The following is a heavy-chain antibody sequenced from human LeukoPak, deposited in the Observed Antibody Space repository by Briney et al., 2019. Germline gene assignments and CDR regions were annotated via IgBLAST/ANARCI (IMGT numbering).Heavy chain of an antibody. Sequence: GGSLRLSCAASGFIFSDYSMNWVRQTPGKGLEWVAYISSGGSTIYYADSVRGRFTISRDSARNSLYLQMNSLGDEDTAVYYCARDETGVGSGGIDFWGQGTLVTVSS. CDR3: ARDETGVGSGGIDF. D-gene: IGHD2-8*02. CDR1: GFIFSDYS. V-gene: IGHV3-48*02. J-gene: IGHJ4*02. CDR2: ISSGGSTI.